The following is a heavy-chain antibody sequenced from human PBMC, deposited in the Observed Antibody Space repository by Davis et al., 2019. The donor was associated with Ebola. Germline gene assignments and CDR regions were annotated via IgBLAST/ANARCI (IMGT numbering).Heavy chain of an antibody. CDR2: TYYSSKWYH. V-gene: IGHV6-1*01. CDR1: GASVSSNSGA. J-gene: IGHJ6*04. D-gene: IGHD3-10*01. CDR3: ARGWFRGGMDV. Sequence: PSETLSLTCDISGASVSSNSGAWNWIRQSPSRGLEWLGRTYYSSKWYHDYAVSVKSRMTINPDTSKNQFSLQLNSVTPEDTALYYCARGWFRGGMDVWGEGTTVTVSS.